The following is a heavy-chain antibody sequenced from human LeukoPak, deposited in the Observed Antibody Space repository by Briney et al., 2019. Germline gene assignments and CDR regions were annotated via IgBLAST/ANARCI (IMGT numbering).Heavy chain of an antibody. D-gene: IGHD3-10*01. CDR2: IGSAGDP. V-gene: IGHV3-13*05. CDR3: ARATRWFGEFFGMDV. CDR1: GFTCSSYD. J-gene: IGHJ6*04. Sequence: GGSLRLSCAASGFTCSSYDMHWVRQVTGKGLEWVSAIGSAGDPYYPGSVKGRFTISRENAKTSLYLQMNSLRAGDTAVYYCARATRWFGEFFGMDVWGKGTTVTVSS.